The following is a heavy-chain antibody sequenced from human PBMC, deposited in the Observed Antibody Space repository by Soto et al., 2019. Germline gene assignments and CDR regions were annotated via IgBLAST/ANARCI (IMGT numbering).Heavy chain of an antibody. J-gene: IGHJ6*03. CDR3: AKKGGGWYYHYMDV. Sequence: GGSLRLSCAASGFTFSNYAMSWVRQAPGKGLEWVSGISGSGGSTFHADSVKGRFTISRANSKNTLYLQTNSLRAEDTAVYYCAKKGGGWYYHYMDVWGKGATVTVSS. V-gene: IGHV3-23*01. CDR2: ISGSGGST. CDR1: GFTFSNYA. D-gene: IGHD6-19*01.